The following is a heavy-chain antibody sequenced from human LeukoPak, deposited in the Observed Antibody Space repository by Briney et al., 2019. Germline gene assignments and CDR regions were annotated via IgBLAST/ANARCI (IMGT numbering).Heavy chain of an antibody. Sequence: GGTLTLSCAASGFTFSSYSMNWVRQAPGKGLEWVGSISSSSSYIYYAASVKGRFTISRDNAKNSLYLQMNSLRAEDTAVYYCARDLVGYNSDYWGQGTLATVSA. CDR3: ARDLVGYNSDY. J-gene: IGHJ4*02. CDR1: GFTFSSYS. D-gene: IGHD5-24*01. CDR2: ISSSSSYI. V-gene: IGHV3-21*01.